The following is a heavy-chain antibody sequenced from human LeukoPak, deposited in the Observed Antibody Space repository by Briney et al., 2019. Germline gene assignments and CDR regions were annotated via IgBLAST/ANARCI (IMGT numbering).Heavy chain of an antibody. J-gene: IGHJ4*02. V-gene: IGHV5-51*01. CDR3: ARLGTYWSNYYFEY. CDR1: GYSFPTYW. Sequence: GESLKIPCQGSGYSFPTYWIGWVRQMPGKGLECMGIIYPGDSDTRYSPSFQGQVTISADKSINTAYLQWSSLKASDTAMYYCARLGTYWSNYYFEYWGQGTLVTVSS. D-gene: IGHD3-10*01. CDR2: IYPGDSDT.